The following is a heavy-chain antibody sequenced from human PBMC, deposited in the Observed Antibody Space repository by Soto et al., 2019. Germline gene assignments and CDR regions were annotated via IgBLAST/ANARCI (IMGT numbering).Heavy chain of an antibody. Sequence: QVQLRESGPRLVKPSGTLSLTCIVSGTSVSSTYWWTWVRQAPGKGLEWIGEMHHTGGTNYNPSLRRRVSMSEDKSNHEFALKLTGVIDAASHTYYCAILPQRIVVNVPDRIAWGEETLVTVYS. CDR2: MHHTGGT. CDR3: AILPQRIVVNVPDRIA. J-gene: IGHJ5*02. CDR1: GTSVSSTYW. D-gene: IGHD2-21*01. V-gene: IGHV4-4*02.